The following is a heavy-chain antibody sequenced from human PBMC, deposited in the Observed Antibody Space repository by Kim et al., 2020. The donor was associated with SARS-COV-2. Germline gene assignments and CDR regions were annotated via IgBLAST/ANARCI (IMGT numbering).Heavy chain of an antibody. CDR1: GFTFGDYA. CDR2: IRSEAYGGTA. V-gene: IGHV3-49*04. J-gene: IGHJ4*02. D-gene: IGHD3-3*01. Sequence: GGSLRLSCTASGFTFGDYAMSWVRQAPGKGLECVGFIRSEAYGGTAEYAASVKGRFTISRDDSRSIVYLQMNSLKTEDTAVYYCTRGWRPDYWGQGTLVTVSS. CDR3: TRGWRPDY.